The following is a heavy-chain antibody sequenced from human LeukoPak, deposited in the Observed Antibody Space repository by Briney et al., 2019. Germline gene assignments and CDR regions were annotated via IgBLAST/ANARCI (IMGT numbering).Heavy chain of an antibody. CDR1: GFTFSSYS. CDR2: ISSSSSYI. Sequence: GGSLRLSCAASGFTFSSYSMNWVRQAPGKGLEWVSSISSSSSYIYYAGSVKGRFTISRDNAKNSLYLQMNSLRAEDTAVYYCARDRESLAFDIWGQGTMVTVSS. CDR3: ARDRESLAFDI. D-gene: IGHD3-10*01. J-gene: IGHJ3*02. V-gene: IGHV3-21*01.